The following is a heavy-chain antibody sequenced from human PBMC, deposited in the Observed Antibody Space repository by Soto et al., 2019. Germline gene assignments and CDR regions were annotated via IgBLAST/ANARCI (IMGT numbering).Heavy chain of an antibody. CDR2: ITRSSSYI. CDR1: GFAFNTYS. V-gene: IGHV3-21*06. Sequence: EVQLVESGGGPVKPGGSLRLSCAASGFAFNTYSMNWVRQAQGKGLEWVAFITRSSSYIYYADSVRGRFTLSRDNAKNSLYLQMNSLRAEDTAIYYCARDDGWLILDYWGQGTLVTVSS. J-gene: IGHJ4*02. CDR3: ARDDGWLILDY. D-gene: IGHD6-19*01.